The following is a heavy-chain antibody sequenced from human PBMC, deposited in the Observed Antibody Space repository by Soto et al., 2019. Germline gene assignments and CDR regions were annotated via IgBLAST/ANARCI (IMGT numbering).Heavy chain of an antibody. Sequence: QVQLVESGGGVVQPGRSLRLSCAASGFTFSSYGMHWVRQAPGKGLEWVAVIWYDGSNKYYADSVKGRFTISRDNSKNTLYLQMNSLRADDTAVYYCARDCAAGDSSGYYVAYAFDIWGQGTMVTVSS. D-gene: IGHD3-22*01. CDR3: ARDCAAGDSSGYYVAYAFDI. CDR2: IWYDGSNK. V-gene: IGHV3-33*01. J-gene: IGHJ3*02. CDR1: GFTFSSYG.